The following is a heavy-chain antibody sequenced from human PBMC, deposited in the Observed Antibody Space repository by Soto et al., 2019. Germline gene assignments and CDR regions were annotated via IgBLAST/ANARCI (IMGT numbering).Heavy chain of an antibody. CDR2: IDYRGSA. V-gene: IGHV4-31*03. J-gene: IGHJ4*02. Sequence: TSETLSLTCTVSGGSITSNGYHWTWIRQLPGEGLEWIGYIDYRGSAYSNPSLKSRVTMSLDTSKSQFSLSLSSVTAADTAVYYCARVGTSAGTFGFFDYWGQGTPVTVSS. CDR1: GGSITSNGYH. D-gene: IGHD6-13*01. CDR3: ARVGTSAGTFGFFDY.